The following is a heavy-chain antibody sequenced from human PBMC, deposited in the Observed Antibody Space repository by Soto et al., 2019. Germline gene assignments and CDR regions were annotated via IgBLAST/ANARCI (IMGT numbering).Heavy chain of an antibody. J-gene: IGHJ5*02. CDR3: ARAPGAFGVVISGWFDP. Sequence: QVQLQQWGAGLLKPSETLSLTCAVYGGSFSGYYWSWIRQPLGKGLEWIGEINHSGSTNYNPSLKSRVTISVDTSKNQFSLELSSVTAADTAVYYCARAPGAFGVVISGWFDPWGPGTLVTVSS. CDR2: INHSGST. D-gene: IGHD3-3*01. CDR1: GGSFSGYY. V-gene: IGHV4-34*01.